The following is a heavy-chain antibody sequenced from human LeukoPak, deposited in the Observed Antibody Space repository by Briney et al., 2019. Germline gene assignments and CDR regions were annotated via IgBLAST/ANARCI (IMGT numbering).Heavy chain of an antibody. J-gene: IGHJ4*02. D-gene: IGHD4-17*01. V-gene: IGHV3-21*01. CDR2: ISGSSSDI. Sequence: GGSLRLSCAASGFTVSNNYMSWVRQAPGKGLEWVSSISGSSSDIYYADSVKGRFTISRDNTKNSLYLRTNSLRAEDTAVYYCARDGYGDYQFDYWGQGTLVTVSS. CDR1: GFTVSNNY. CDR3: ARDGYGDYQFDY.